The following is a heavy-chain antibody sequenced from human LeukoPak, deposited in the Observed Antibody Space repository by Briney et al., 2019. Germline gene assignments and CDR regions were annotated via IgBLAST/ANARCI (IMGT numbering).Heavy chain of an antibody. Sequence: GGSLRLSCAVSGFTFSSYDVKWVRQAPGKGLEWVSYISNSGSTIYYADSVKGRFTISRDNAKNSLYLQMNSLRAEDTAVYYCAREGLNFDYWGQGTLVTVSS. CDR3: AREGLNFDY. V-gene: IGHV3-48*03. D-gene: IGHD3/OR15-3a*01. J-gene: IGHJ4*02. CDR2: ISNSGSTI. CDR1: GFTFSSYD.